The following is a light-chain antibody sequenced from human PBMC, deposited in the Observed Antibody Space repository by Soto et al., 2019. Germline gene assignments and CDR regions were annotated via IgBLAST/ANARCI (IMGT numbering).Light chain of an antibody. Sequence: QSVLTQPPSASGSPGQSVTISCTGTSSDVGGYNYVSRYQQHPGKVPKLMIYEVTKRPSGVPDRFSGSKSGNTASLTVSGLQAEDEADYYCSSYAGSNILVFGGGTKLTVL. CDR3: SSYAGSNILV. J-gene: IGLJ3*02. CDR2: EVT. V-gene: IGLV2-8*01. CDR1: SSDVGGYNY.